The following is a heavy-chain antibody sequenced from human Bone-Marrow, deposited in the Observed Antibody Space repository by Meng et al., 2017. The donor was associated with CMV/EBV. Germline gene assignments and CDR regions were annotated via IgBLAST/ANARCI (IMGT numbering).Heavy chain of an antibody. V-gene: IGHV1-69*02. CDR2: IIPILNIA. CDR1: TFKRNT. CDR3: ARGDGYSSSWQQGWFDP. J-gene: IGHJ5*02. D-gene: IGHD6-13*01. Sequence: TFKRNTISWVRQAPGQGPEWMGRIIPILNIANYAQRFEDRVTISADKSATTAYMELSSLRSDDTAVYYCARGDGYSSSWQQGWFDPWGQGTLVTVSS.